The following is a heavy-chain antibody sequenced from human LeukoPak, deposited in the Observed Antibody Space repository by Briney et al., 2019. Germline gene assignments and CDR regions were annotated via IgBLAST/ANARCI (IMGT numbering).Heavy chain of an antibody. D-gene: IGHD4-17*01. CDR3: ARDYADYVGYFFFDY. CDR1: GLTFNNYA. Sequence: GGALRLSCAASGLTFNNYAMNWVRQAPGKGLEWVSSISGGGETTYYADSAKGRFTISRDNSQNTLYLQMNSLRAEDTAVYYCARDYADYVGYFFFDYWGQGTLVTVSS. J-gene: IGHJ4*02. CDR2: ISGGGETT. V-gene: IGHV3-23*01.